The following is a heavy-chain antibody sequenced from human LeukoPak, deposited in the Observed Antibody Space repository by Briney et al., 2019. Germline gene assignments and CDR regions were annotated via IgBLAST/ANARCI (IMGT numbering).Heavy chain of an antibody. CDR3: ARGLTAVSSWLFWFDP. D-gene: IGHD6-13*01. CDR2: ISSDGIDQ. V-gene: IGHV3-30-3*01. J-gene: IGHJ5*02. CDR1: GFTFTSYA. Sequence: GGSLRLPCAASGFTFTSYALHWVRQPPGKGLEWVGIISSDGIDQYYADSVRGRFTISRDNSKHTLHLQMNSLIPEDTAVYYCARGLTAVSSWLFWFDPWGQGTPVTVSS.